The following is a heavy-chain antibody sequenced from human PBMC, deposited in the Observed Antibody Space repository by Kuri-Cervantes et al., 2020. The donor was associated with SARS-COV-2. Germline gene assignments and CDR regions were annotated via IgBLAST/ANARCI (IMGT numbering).Heavy chain of an antibody. Sequence: GGSLRLPCEASGFSFSSFPMHWVRHAPGKGLEWVALISTDGNNRYYVDFLKGRFTISRDNSKNTLHLDMNSLRPEDTGVYYCAKMGDNHSKGDYGNEVWGQGITVTVSS. CDR2: ISTDGNNR. CDR1: GFSFSSFP. V-gene: IGHV3-30*18. D-gene: IGHD3-16*01. J-gene: IGHJ6*02. CDR3: AKMGDNHSKGDYGNEV.